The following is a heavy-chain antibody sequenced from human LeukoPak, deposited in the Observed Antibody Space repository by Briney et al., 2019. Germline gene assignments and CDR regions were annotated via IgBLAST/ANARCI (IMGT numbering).Heavy chain of an antibody. CDR1: GFTFSSCA. Sequence: GGSLRLSCAASGFTFSSCAMSWVRQAPGKGLEWVSAISGSGGSTYYADSVKGRFTISRDNSKNTLYLQMNSLRAEDTAVYYCAKRGWVSSSWYFDYWGQGTLVTVSS. J-gene: IGHJ4*02. CDR3: AKRGWVSSSWYFDY. V-gene: IGHV3-23*01. D-gene: IGHD6-13*01. CDR2: ISGSGGST.